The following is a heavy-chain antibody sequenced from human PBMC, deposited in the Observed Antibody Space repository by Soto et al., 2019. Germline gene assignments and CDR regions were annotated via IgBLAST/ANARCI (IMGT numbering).Heavy chain of an antibody. D-gene: IGHD6-13*01. Sequence: GGALILSCAAPGFTFSSYWMHWVRPAPGKGLVWVARIHDDGSITNYADSVKGRFTISRDNAKNTLYLQMNSPRAEDTAVYYCGRVPAAAAGIGIDHWGQGILVTVSS. J-gene: IGHJ1*01. V-gene: IGHV3-74*01. CDR1: GFTFSSYW. CDR2: IHDDGSIT. CDR3: GRVPAAAAGIGIDH.